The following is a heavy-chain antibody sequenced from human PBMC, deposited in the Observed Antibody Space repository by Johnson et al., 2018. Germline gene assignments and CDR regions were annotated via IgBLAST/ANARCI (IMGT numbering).Heavy chain of an antibody. Sequence: EVQLVESGGGLVQPGRSLRLSCAASGFRFDDYVMHWVRQAPGKGLEWVSTINWNSGLIAYADSVKGRFTISRDNAKNSLYLQMHSLRPEDTALYYCAKLPTTYGDYVGHYAMDVWGQGTTVTVS. CDR1: GFRFDDYV. V-gene: IGHV3-9*01. CDR3: AKLPTTYGDYVGHYAMDV. D-gene: IGHD4-17*01. CDR2: INWNSGLI. J-gene: IGHJ6*02.